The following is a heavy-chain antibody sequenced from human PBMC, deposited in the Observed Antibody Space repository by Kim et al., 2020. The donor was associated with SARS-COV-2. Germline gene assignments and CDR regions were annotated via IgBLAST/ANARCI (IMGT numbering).Heavy chain of an antibody. CDR3: AALDSVQVPGGI. Sequence: YVDSVKGRFNMSRDNAKNSLYLQMSRLRTEDTAIYYCAALDSVQVPGGIWGQGTLVTVSS. V-gene: IGHV3-7*01. D-gene: IGHD3-10*01. J-gene: IGHJ4*02.